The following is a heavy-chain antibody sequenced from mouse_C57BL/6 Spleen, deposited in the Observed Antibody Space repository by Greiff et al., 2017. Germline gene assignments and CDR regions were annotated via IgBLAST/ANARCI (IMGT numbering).Heavy chain of an antibody. CDR3: ARRRGDYDYFYY. J-gene: IGHJ2*01. V-gene: IGHV1-80*01. CDR1: GYAFSSYW. Sequence: VQLQQSGAELVKPGASVKISCKASGYAFSSYWMNWVKQRPGKGLEWIGQIYPGDGDTNYNGKFKGKATLTADKSSSTAYMQLISLTSEDSAVYFCARRRGDYDYFYYWGQGTTLTVSS. D-gene: IGHD2-4*01. CDR2: IYPGDGDT.